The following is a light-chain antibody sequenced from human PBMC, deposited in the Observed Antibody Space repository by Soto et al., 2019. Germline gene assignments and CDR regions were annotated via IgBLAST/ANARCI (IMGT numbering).Light chain of an antibody. J-gene: IGLJ2*01. CDR3: SSYTSSSTVV. CDR2: DVT. V-gene: IGLV2-14*03. Sequence: QSALTQPASVSGSPGQSITISCTGTSRDVGGYNYVSWYQHHPGKAPKLIIYDVTNRPSGVSNRFSGSKSGNTASLTISGLQAEDEAEYYCSSYTSSSTVVFGGGTKLTVL. CDR1: SRDVGGYNY.